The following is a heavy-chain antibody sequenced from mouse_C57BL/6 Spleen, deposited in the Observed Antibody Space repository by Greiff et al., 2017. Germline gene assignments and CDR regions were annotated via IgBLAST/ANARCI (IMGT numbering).Heavy chain of an antibody. CDR3: ARGIYYYGSSRGNAMDY. Sequence: QVQLQQSGPELVKPGASVKISCKASGYAFSSSWMNWVKQRPGKGLVWIGRIYPGDGDTNYNGKFKGKATLTADKSSSTAYMQLSSLTSEDSAVYFCARGIYYYGSSRGNAMDYWGQGTSVTVSS. CDR1: GYAFSSSW. CDR2: IYPGDGDT. D-gene: IGHD1-1*01. J-gene: IGHJ4*01. V-gene: IGHV1-82*01.